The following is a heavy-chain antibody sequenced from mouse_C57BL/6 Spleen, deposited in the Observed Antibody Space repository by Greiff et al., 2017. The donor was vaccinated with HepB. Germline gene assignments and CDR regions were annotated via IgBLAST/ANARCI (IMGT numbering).Heavy chain of an antibody. D-gene: IGHD2-2*01. V-gene: IGHV1-15*01. Sequence: QVQLQQSGAELVRPGASVTLSCKASGYTFTDYEMHWVKQTPVHGLEWIGAIDPETGGTAYNQKFKGKAILTADKSSSTAYMELRSLTSEDSAVYYCTRSIYYGYEDYWGQGTTLTVSS. CDR1: GYTFTDYE. CDR2: IDPETGGT. J-gene: IGHJ2*01. CDR3: TRSIYYGYEDY.